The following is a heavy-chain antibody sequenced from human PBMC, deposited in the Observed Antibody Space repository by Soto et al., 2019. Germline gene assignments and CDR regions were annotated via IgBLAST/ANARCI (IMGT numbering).Heavy chain of an antibody. CDR2: ISSSSSYI. Sequence: EVQLVESGGGLVKPGGSLRLSCAASGFTFSSYSMNWVRQAPGKGLEWVSSISSSSSYIYYADSVKGRFTISRDNAKNSLYLQMNSLRAEDTAVYYCASDLPGYFDPGPSFDYWGQGTLVTVSS. CDR1: GFTFSSYS. D-gene: IGHD3-9*01. J-gene: IGHJ4*02. V-gene: IGHV3-21*04. CDR3: ASDLPGYFDPGPSFDY.